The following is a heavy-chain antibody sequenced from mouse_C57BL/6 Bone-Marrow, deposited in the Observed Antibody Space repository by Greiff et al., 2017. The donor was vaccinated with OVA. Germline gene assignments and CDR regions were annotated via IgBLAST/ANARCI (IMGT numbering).Heavy chain of an antibody. CDR2: IDPSVSYT. V-gene: IGHV1-69*01. J-gene: IGHJ1*03. CDR3: AREVDYYGFCWYFDV. CDR1: GFTFTSYW. Sequence: QVQLQQPGAELVMPGASVKLSCTASGFTFTSYWMHWVQQRPGQGLEWIGEIDPSVSYTYYNQKFKGKSTLSVDKSSSTAYMQLSSLTAEDYAVDYWAREVDYYGFCWYFDVWGTGTTVTVSS. D-gene: IGHD1-1*01.